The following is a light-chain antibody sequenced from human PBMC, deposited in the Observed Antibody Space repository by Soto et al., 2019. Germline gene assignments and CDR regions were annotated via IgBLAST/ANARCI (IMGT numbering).Light chain of an antibody. CDR3: CSYAGIITWV. Sequence: QSALTQPASVSGSPGQSITISCTGTNNDIGGHNHVSWYQQHPGNSPKLIIYEVTGRPSGVSNRFSASKSGTTASLTSSGLQAEGEADYYCCSYAGIITWVCGGGTKVTVL. CDR1: NNDIGGHNH. CDR2: EVT. V-gene: IGLV2-23*02. J-gene: IGLJ3*02.